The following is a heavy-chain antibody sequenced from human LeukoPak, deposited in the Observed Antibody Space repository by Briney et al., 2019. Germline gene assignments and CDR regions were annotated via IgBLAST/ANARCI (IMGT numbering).Heavy chain of an antibody. J-gene: IGHJ5*02. CDR3: AKGSVVPATIRWFDP. V-gene: IGHV3-23*01. CDR2: ITGSGGST. D-gene: IGHD2-2*02. CDR1: GFTFSNFA. Sequence: GGSLRLSCAASGFTFSNFAMTWVRQTPGKGLEWVSAITGSGGSTYYADSVRGRFTISRDNSKNTLYLKMNSLRAEDTAVYYCAKGSVVPATIRWFDPWGQGTLVTVSS.